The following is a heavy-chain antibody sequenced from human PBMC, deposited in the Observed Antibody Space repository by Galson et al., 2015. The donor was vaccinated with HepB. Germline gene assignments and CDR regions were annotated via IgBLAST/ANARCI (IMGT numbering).Heavy chain of an antibody. CDR1: GFTFSTYW. D-gene: IGHD6-13*01. CDR2: INSDGSST. V-gene: IGHV3-74*01. J-gene: IGHJ4*02. CDR3: ATSPLRYSSSWQGY. Sequence: SLRLSCAASGFTFSTYWMHWVRQAPGKGLVWVSRINSDGSSTDYADSVKGRFTISRDNAKNTLYLQMNSLRVEDTAVFYCATSPLRYSSSWQGYWGQGTLVTVSS.